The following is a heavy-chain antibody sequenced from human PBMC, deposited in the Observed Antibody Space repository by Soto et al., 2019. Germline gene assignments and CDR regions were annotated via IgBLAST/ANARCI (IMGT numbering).Heavy chain of an antibody. Sequence: EVQLVESGGGLVKPGGSLRLSCAASGFTFSSYSMNWVRQAPGKGLEWVSSISSSGSYIYYADSVKGRFTISRDNAKNSLYLQINSLRAEDTAVYYCARDLMTTVTTVDYWGQGTLVTVSS. V-gene: IGHV3-21*01. J-gene: IGHJ4*02. CDR1: GFTFSSYS. CDR2: ISSSGSYI. CDR3: ARDLMTTVTTVDY. D-gene: IGHD4-17*01.